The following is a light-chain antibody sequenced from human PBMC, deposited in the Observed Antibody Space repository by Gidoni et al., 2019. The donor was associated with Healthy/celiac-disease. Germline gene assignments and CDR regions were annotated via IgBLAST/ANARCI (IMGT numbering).Light chain of an antibody. J-gene: IGKJ1*01. V-gene: IGKV1-39*01. CDR2: AAS. CDR3: HQSYSTPPWP. Sequence: DIQVTQSPSSLSASVGDRVTITCRASQSISSYLNWYQQKPGKAPKLLLYAASSLQSGVPSRFSVSGSGTDFTLTLSSLQPEAFASYSCHQSYSTPPWPFGQGTKVEIK. CDR1: QSISSY.